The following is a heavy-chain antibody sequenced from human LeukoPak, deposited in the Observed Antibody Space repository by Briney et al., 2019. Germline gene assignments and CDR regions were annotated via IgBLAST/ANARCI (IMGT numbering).Heavy chain of an antibody. V-gene: IGHV3-64D*09. J-gene: IGHJ4*02. Sequence: GGSLRLSCSASGFTFSSFAIHWVPQAPGKGLEYVSAISPSGGSTFYPDSVKGRFTISRDNSKNTVYLQLSSLRAEDTAVYYCVKRALTTAWIDNRGQGTLVTVSS. CDR1: GFTFSSFA. CDR3: VKRALTTAWIDN. D-gene: IGHD1-14*01. CDR2: ISPSGGST.